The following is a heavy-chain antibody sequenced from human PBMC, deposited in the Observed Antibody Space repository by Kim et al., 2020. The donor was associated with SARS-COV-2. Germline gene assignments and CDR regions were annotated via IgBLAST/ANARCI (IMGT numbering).Heavy chain of an antibody. CDR2: IYTSGST. CDR3: AREDSSSWYQLDY. Sequence: SETLSLTCTVSGGSISSGSYYWSWIRQPAGKGLEWIGRIYTSGSTNYNPSLKSRVTISVDTSKNQFSLKLSSVTAADTAVYYCAREDSSSWYQLDYWGQGTLVTVSS. V-gene: IGHV4-61*02. D-gene: IGHD6-13*01. J-gene: IGHJ4*02. CDR1: GGSISSGSYY.